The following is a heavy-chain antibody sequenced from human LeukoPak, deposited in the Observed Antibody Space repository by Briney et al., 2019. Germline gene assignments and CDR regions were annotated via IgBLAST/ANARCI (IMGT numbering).Heavy chain of an antibody. Sequence: PGRSLRLSCAASGFTFRSYGMHWVRQAPGKGLEWVAVISYDGSNKYYADSVKGRFTISRDNSKNTLYLQMNSLIAEDTAVYYCASGIVVVIAIPCAFDIWGQGTMVTVSS. V-gene: IGHV3-30*03. CDR2: ISYDGSNK. CDR1: GFTFRSYG. CDR3: ASGIVVVIAIPCAFDI. D-gene: IGHD2-21*01. J-gene: IGHJ3*02.